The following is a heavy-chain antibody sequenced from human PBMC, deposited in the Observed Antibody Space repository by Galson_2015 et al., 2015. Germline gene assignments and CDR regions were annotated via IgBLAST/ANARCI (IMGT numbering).Heavy chain of an antibody. J-gene: IGHJ4*02. V-gene: IGHV3-23*01. D-gene: IGHD2-21*02. CDR2: INGGGDTT. CDR3: AKAHRNDWYFYDY. CDR1: GFTFSNYA. Sequence: SLRLSCAASGFTFSNYAMSWVRQAPGRGLEWVSVINGGGDTTHYADSVKGRFTFSRDNSKNTLYLQMNSLRPEDTAVYYCAKAHRNDWYFYDYWGQGTLFTVS.